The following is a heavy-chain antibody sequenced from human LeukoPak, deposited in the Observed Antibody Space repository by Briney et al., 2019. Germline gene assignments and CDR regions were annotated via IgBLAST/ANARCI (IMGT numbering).Heavy chain of an antibody. CDR2: IYTSGST. CDR1: GGSISSYY. V-gene: IGHV4-4*07. Sequence: SETLSLTCTVSGGSISSYYWSWIRQPPGKGLEWIGRIYTSGSTNYNPSLKSRVTMSVDTSKNQFSLKLSSVTDADTAVYYCARDDDSSGYCLWGQGTLVTVSS. CDR3: ARDDDSSGYCL. J-gene: IGHJ4*02. D-gene: IGHD3-22*01.